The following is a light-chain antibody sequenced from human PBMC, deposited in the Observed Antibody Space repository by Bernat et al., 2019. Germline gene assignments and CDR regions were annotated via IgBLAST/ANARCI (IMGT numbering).Light chain of an antibody. CDR2: GAS. V-gene: IGKV3-20*01. CDR1: QSVRSSY. CDR3: QQYGNSPIP. J-gene: IGKJ5*01. Sequence: EIVLTQSPGTLSLSPGERATLSCRASQSVRSSYLAWYQQKPGQAPRPLIYGASTRAPGIPDRFSGSGSGTDFTLTISRLEPEDFAVYYCQQYGNSPIPFGQGTRLEV.